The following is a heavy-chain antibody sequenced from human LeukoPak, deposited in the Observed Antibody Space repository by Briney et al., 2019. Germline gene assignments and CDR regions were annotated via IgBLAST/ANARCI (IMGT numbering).Heavy chain of an antibody. D-gene: IGHD6-13*01. CDR3: AAAGYSSSWYDY. V-gene: IGHV1-69*05. CDR1: GYTFTNYG. J-gene: IGHJ4*02. Sequence: SVKVSCKASGYTFTNYGISWVRQAPGQGLEWMGGIIPIFGTANYAQKFQGRVTITTDESTSTAYMELSSLRSEDTAVYYCAAAGYSSSWYDYWGQGTLVTVSS. CDR2: IIPIFGTA.